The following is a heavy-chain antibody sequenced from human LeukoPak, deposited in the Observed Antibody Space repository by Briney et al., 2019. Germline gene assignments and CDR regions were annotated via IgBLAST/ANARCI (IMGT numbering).Heavy chain of an antibody. Sequence: GGSLRLSCAASGFTFSSYGMHWVRQAPGKGLEWVAFTRYDGSNKYYADSVKGRFTISRDNSMNMLYLQMNSLRAEDTAVYYCAKDPQKWESYFDYWGQGTLVTVSS. J-gene: IGHJ4*02. CDR1: GFTFSSYG. CDR3: AKDPQKWESYFDY. CDR2: TRYDGSNK. V-gene: IGHV3-30*02. D-gene: IGHD1-26*01.